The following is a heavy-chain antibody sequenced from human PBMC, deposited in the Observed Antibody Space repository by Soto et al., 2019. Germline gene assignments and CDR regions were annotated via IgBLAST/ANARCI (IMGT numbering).Heavy chain of an antibody. CDR3: AKSPGMYYYDSSGYYHYDY. V-gene: IGHV3-23*01. J-gene: IGHJ4*02. D-gene: IGHD3-22*01. Sequence: SLRLSCAASGFTFSSYAMSWVRQAPGKGLEWVSAISGSGVSKYYADSVKGRFTISRDNSKNTLYLQMNSLRAEDTAVYYCAKSPGMYYYDSSGYYHYDYWGQGTLVTVSS. CDR1: GFTFSSYA. CDR2: ISGSGVSK.